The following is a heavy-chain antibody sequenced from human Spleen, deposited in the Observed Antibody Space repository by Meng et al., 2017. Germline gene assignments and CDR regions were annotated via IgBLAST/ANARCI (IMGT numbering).Heavy chain of an antibody. J-gene: IGHJ4*02. CDR3: VRDEDISAAGKLFGDY. Sequence: ASVKVSCKASGYSFTSYGIGWVRQAPGQGLDWMGRIDPRSGDTQYAQNLQGRVTMARDTSISTTYMELSRLRSDDTAVYYCVRDEDISAAGKLFGDYWGQGTLVTVSS. V-gene: IGHV1-2*06. CDR1: GYSFTSYG. D-gene: IGHD6-13*01. CDR2: IDPRSGDT.